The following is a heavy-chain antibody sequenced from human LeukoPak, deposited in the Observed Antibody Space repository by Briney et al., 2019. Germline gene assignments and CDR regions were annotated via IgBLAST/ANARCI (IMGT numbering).Heavy chain of an antibody. V-gene: IGHV3-48*04. Sequence: PGGSLRLSCAASGFTFSSYDMNWVRQAPGKGLEWVSYISRSSGIIYYADSVKGRITISRDNAKNSLYLQMNSLRAEDTAVYYCARDLPYCGGACLTFDYWGQGTLVTVSS. CDR1: GFTFSSYD. CDR3: ARDLPYCGGACLTFDY. D-gene: IGHD2-21*01. J-gene: IGHJ4*02. CDR2: ISRSSGII.